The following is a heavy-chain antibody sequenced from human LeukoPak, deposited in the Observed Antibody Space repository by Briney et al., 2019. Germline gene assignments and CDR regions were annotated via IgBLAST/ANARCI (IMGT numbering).Heavy chain of an antibody. J-gene: IGHJ4*02. CDR2: IHYSGNT. V-gene: IGHV4-39*01. CDR1: GVTISSSNSY. D-gene: IGHD3/OR15-3a*01. CDR3: ARQTGSGLFILP. Sequence: TSETLSLTCTVSGVTISSSNSYWGWIRQPPGKGLEWIGSIHYSGNTCYNASLKSQVSISIDTSKNQSSLRLTSVTAADTAVYYCARQTGSGLFILPGGQGTLVTVSS.